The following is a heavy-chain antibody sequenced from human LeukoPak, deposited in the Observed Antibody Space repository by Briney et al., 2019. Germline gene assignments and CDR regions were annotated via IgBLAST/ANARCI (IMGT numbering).Heavy chain of an antibody. D-gene: IGHD3-22*01. Sequence: GESLKISCKGSGYSFTSYWIAWVRQMPGQGLEWMGTICPGDSDTRYSPSLQGQVTISADWSITTAYLQRSSLKASDTAMYYCARLQVTYDMSGYWDCWGQGTLVTVSS. J-gene: IGHJ4*02. V-gene: IGHV5-51*01. CDR1: GYSFTSYW. CDR3: ARLQVTYDMSGYWDC. CDR2: ICPGDSDT.